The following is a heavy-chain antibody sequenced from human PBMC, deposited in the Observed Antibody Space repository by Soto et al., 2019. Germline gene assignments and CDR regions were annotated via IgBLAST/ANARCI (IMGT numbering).Heavy chain of an antibody. CDR2: ISSDGSST. CDR1: GITLSNYW. D-gene: IGHD1-26*01. Sequence: EVQLVESGGGLVQPGGSLRLSCAASGITLSNYWVHWVRQAPGKGLVWVSRISSDGSSTSYADSVKGRFTISRDNAKNTLYLQMNRLRAGDTGLYYCAYFTRGLPTWGQGTLVNVSS. J-gene: IGHJ4*02. CDR3: AYFTRGLPT. V-gene: IGHV3-74*01.